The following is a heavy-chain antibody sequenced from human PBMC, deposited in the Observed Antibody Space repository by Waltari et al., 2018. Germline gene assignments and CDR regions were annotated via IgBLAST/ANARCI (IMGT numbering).Heavy chain of an antibody. CDR3: ARGPASGDPLGY. V-gene: IGHV4-4*07. CDR1: GGSISNYY. CDR2: IYTSGRT. D-gene: IGHD1-26*01. J-gene: IGHJ4*02. Sequence: QVQLQESGPGLVKPSETLSLTCTVSGGSISNYYWSWIRQPAGKGLEWIGRIYTSGRTDYNPSLKSRVTMSVDTSKNQLSLNLNSVTAADTAVYYCARGPASGDPLGYWGQGTLVTVSS.